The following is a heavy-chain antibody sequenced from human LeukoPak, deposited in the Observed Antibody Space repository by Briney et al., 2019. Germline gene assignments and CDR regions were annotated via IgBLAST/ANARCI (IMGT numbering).Heavy chain of an antibody. CDR1: GFTFSSYW. D-gene: IGHD3-22*01. V-gene: IGHV3-7*03. CDR2: IKQDGSEK. Sequence: GGSLRLSCAASGFTFSSYWMSWVRQAPGKGLEWVANIKQDGSEKYYVDSVKGRFTISRDNAKNSLYLQMNSLRAEDTAVYYCAREGDYDSRRYFDLWGRGTLVTVSS. CDR3: AREGDYDSRRYFDL. J-gene: IGHJ2*01.